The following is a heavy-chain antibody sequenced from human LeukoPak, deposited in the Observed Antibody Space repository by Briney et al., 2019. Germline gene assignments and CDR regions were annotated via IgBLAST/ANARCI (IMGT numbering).Heavy chain of an antibody. CDR3: ARDRVGATDYFDY. Sequence: PGGSLRLSCAASGFTFSSYAMHWVRQAPGKGLEWVAVISYDGSNKYYADSVKGRFTISRDNSKNTLYLQMNSPRAEDTAVYYCARDRVGATDYFDYWGQGTLVTVSS. V-gene: IGHV3-30-3*01. D-gene: IGHD1-26*01. CDR2: ISYDGSNK. J-gene: IGHJ4*02. CDR1: GFTFSSYA.